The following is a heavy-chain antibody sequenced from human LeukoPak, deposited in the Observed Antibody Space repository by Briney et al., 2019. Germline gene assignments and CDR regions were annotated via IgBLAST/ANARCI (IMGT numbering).Heavy chain of an antibody. Sequence: GESLKIACKGSGYSFTTYWIGWVRQMPGKGLEWMGIIYPGDSDTRYSPSFQGQVTISADKSIRTAYLQWNSLKASDTAVYYCARLTTVTTGRQCFQQWARGTLVTVSS. J-gene: IGHJ1*01. CDR2: IYPGDSDT. CDR3: ARLTTVTTGRQCFQQ. CDR1: GYSFTTYW. V-gene: IGHV5-51*01. D-gene: IGHD4-17*01.